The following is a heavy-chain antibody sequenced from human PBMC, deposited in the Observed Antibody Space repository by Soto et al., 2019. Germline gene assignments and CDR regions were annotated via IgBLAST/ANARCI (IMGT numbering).Heavy chain of an antibody. CDR3: ARDTGNSFDY. V-gene: IGHV1-18*01. CDR1: GYTFNTYF. Sequence: HVQLVQSGGELKKPGASVKVSCNTSGYTFNTYFITWVRQAPGQGLEWMGWISPHNGNTNYAEKFQGRVTMTADTITKTAYMDLRNLRIDDTAVYYCARDTGNSFDYWGQGTPVTVSS. J-gene: IGHJ4*02. CDR2: ISPHNGNT.